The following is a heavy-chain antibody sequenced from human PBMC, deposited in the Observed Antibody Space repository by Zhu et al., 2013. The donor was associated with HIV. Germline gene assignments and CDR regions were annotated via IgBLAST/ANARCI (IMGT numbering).Heavy chain of an antibody. CDR2: IYHSGST. CDR3: ARGPRGSSGSYEPFDY. D-gene: IGHD1-26*01. CDR1: GGSISSGGYS. J-gene: IGHJ4*02. Sequence: QVQLQESGSGLVKPSQTLSLTCAVSGGSISSGGYSWSWIRQPPGKGLEWIGYIYHSGSTYYNPSLKSRVTISVDRSKNQFSLKLSSVTAADTAVYYCARGPRGSSGSYEPFDYWGQGTLVTVSS. V-gene: IGHV4-30-2*01.